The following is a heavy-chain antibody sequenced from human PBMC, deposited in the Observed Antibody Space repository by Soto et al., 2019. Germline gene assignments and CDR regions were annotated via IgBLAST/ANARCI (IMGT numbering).Heavy chain of an antibody. V-gene: IGHV3-23*01. Sequence: VGSLRLSCAASGFTFSSYAMSWVRQAPGKGLEWASAISGSGGSTYYADSVRGRFTISRDNSKNTLYLQMNSLRAEDTAVYYCAKGPLYYYDSSGYYSAYWGQGTLVTVSS. J-gene: IGHJ4*02. CDR1: GFTFSSYA. CDR3: AKGPLYYYDSSGYYSAY. D-gene: IGHD3-22*01. CDR2: ISGSGGST.